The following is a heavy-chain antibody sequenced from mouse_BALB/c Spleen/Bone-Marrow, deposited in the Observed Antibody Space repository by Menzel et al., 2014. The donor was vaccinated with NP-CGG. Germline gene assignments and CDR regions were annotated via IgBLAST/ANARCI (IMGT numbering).Heavy chain of an antibody. CDR1: GFSLXTSGLG. D-gene: IGHD2-4*01. J-gene: IGHJ2*01. Sequence: QVTLKESGPGILQPSQTLSLTCSFSGFSLXTSGLGVGWLRQPSGKGLEWLANIWWDDDNRYNPALKSRLTISKDTSSNQVFLKIASVDTANTAEYYCAQLITTYYFHFWGQGTTLTVSS. CDR2: IWWDDDN. V-gene: IGHV8-12*01. CDR3: AQLITTYYFHF.